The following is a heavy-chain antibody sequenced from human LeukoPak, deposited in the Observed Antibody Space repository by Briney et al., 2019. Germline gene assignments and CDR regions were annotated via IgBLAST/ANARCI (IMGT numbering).Heavy chain of an antibody. CDR1: GGSISSGGYY. CDR2: IYTSGST. Sequence: SETLSLTCAVSGGSISSGGYYWSWIRQPAGKGLEWIGRIYTSGSTNYNPSLKSRVTMSVDTSKNQFSLKLSSVTAADTAVYYCARDSIVVNYYYGMDVWGQGTTVTVSS. V-gene: IGHV4-61*02. D-gene: IGHD2-2*01. J-gene: IGHJ6*02. CDR3: ARDSIVVNYYYGMDV.